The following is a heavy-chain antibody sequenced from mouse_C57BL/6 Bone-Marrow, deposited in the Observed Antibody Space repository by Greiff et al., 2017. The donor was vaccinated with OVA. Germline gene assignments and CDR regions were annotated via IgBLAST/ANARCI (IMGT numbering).Heavy chain of an antibody. CDR3: ARAREFAY. V-gene: IGHV1-7*01. CDR1: GYTFTSYW. CDR2: INPSSGYT. Sequence: QVQLQQSGAELAKPGASVKLCKASGYTFTSYWMHWVKQRPGQGLEWIGYINPSSGYTKYNQKFKDKATLTADKSSSTAYMQLSSLTYEDSAVYYCARAREFAYWGQGTLVTVSA. J-gene: IGHJ3*01.